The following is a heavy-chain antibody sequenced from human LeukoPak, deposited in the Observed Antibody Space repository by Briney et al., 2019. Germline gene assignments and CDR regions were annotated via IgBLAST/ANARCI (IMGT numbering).Heavy chain of an antibody. J-gene: IGHJ4*02. V-gene: IGHV1-3*01. Sequence: ASVKVSCKASGGTFSSYAISWVRQAPGQRLGWMGWINAGNGNTKYSQKFQGRVTITRDTSASTAYMELSSLRSEDTAVYYCARVNSGRVMYYFDYWGQGTLVTVSS. D-gene: IGHD5-12*01. CDR3: ARVNSGRVMYYFDY. CDR1: GGTFSSYA. CDR2: INAGNGNT.